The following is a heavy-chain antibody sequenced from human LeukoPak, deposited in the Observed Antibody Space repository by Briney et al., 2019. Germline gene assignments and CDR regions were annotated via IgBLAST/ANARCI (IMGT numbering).Heavy chain of an antibody. CDR2: INHSGST. CDR1: GGSFSGYY. Sequence: SETLSLTCAVYGGSFSGYYWSWIRQPPGKGLEWIGEINHSGSTNYNPSLKSRVTISVDTSKNQFSLKLSSVTAADTAVYYCGRGGVVMSGYSLDYWGQGTLVTVSS. CDR3: GRGGVVMSGYSLDY. V-gene: IGHV4-34*01. D-gene: IGHD3-3*01. J-gene: IGHJ4*02.